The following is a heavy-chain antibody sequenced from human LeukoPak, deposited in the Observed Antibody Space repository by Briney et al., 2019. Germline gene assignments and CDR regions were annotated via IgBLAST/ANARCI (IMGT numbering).Heavy chain of an antibody. CDR3: ARAASLALSFDWLFSDRGDYFDY. CDR2: IYYDGSKK. Sequence: PGGSLRLSCAASGFSFNKYGMHWVRQAPGKGLEWVAGIYYDGSKKYYADSVKGRIAISRDNSQNTVYLQVYSLRAEDTAVYYCARAASLALSFDWLFSDRGDYFDYWGQGTLVTVSS. J-gene: IGHJ4*02. CDR1: GFSFNKYG. D-gene: IGHD3-9*01. V-gene: IGHV3-33*01.